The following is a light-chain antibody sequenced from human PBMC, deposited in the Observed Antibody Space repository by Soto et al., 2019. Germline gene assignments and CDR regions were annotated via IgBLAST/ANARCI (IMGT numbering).Light chain of an antibody. CDR3: QQYNSYST. J-gene: IGKJ1*01. Sequence: DIQMTQSPSTLSASVGDRVTITCRASRSISSWLAWYQQKPGTTPKLRIYDASSLESGVPSRFSGSGSGTEFTLTLSSLQPDDFATYYCQQYNSYSTFGQGTKVDIK. CDR2: DAS. V-gene: IGKV1-5*01. CDR1: RSISSW.